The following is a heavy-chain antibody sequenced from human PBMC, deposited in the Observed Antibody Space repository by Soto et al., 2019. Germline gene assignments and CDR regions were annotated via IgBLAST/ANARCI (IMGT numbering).Heavy chain of an antibody. CDR3: AALGGIAGAGTGDFDY. J-gene: IGHJ4*02. CDR2: INHSGST. D-gene: IGHD6-13*01. Sequence: SETLSLTCAVYGRSFSGYYWSWIRQPPGKGLEWNGEINHSGSTNYNPSLNSRVTISVDTSKNQFSLKLSSVTAADTAVYFCAALGGIAGAGTGDFDYWGQGTLVTVSS. V-gene: IGHV4-34*01. CDR1: GRSFSGYY.